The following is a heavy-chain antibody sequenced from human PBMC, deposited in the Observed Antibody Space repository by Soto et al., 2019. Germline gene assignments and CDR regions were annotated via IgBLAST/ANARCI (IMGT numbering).Heavy chain of an antibody. CDR2: IYYSGST. CDR1: GGSISSGGYY. Sequence: QVQLQESGPGLVKPSQTLSLTCTVSGGSISSGGYYWSWIRQHPGKGLEWIGYIYYSGSTYYNPSLKSRVTISVHTSKNQFSLKLSSVTAADTAVYYCARAERRASYYYYYGMDVWGQGTTVTVSS. CDR3: ARAERRASYYYYYGMDV. J-gene: IGHJ6*02. V-gene: IGHV4-31*03.